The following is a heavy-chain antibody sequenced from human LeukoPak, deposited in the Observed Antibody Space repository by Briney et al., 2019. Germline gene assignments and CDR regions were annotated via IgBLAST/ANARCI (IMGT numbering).Heavy chain of an antibody. CDR2: INTNTGNP. D-gene: IGHD3-22*01. J-gene: IGHJ4*02. CDR1: GYTFTSYA. CDR3: ARGTYYYDSSGYLNFDY. Sequence: ASVKVSCKASGYTFTSYAMNWVRQAPGQGLEWMGWINTNTGNPTYAQGFTGRFVFSLDTSVSTAYLQISSLKAEDTAVYYCARGTYYYDSSGYLNFDYWGQGTLVTVSS. V-gene: IGHV7-4-1*02.